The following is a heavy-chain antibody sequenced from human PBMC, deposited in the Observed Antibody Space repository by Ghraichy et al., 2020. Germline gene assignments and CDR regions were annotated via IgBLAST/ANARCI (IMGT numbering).Heavy chain of an antibody. D-gene: IGHD2-15*01. J-gene: IGHJ5*02. CDR1: GGTFSSYA. V-gene: IGHV1-69*13. CDR2: IIPIFGTA. Sequence: SVKVSCKASGGTFSSYAISWVRQAPGQGLEWMGGIIPIFGTANYAQKFQGRVTITADESTSTAYMELSSLRSEDTAVYYCARTVCSGGSCYTPLGWFDPWGQGTLVTVSS. CDR3: ARTVCSGGSCYTPLGWFDP.